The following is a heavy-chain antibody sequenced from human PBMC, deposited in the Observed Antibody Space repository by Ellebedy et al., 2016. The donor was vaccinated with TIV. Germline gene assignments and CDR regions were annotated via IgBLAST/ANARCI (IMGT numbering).Heavy chain of an antibody. CDR1: GFTFSTYS. D-gene: IGHD3-22*01. CDR2: ISTSSSYI. V-gene: IGHV3-21*01. Sequence: GESLKISCAASGFTFSTYSLSWVRQAPGKGLEWVSSISTSSSYIYYVDSVKGRFTISRDNAKNSLYLQMNSLRAEDTAVYYCARAPSPTHYYDSSGKLDYWGQGTLVTVSS. J-gene: IGHJ4*02. CDR3: ARAPSPTHYYDSSGKLDY.